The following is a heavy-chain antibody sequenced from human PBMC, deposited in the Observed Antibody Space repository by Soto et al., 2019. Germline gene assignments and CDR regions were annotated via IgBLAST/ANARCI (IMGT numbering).Heavy chain of an antibody. V-gene: IGHV3-15*07. CDR1: GFTFSNAW. Sequence: EVQLVESGGGLVQPGGSLRLSCAASGFTFSNAWMNWVRQAPGKGLEWVGRIKSKTDGGTTDYAAPVKGRFTISRDDSKNTLYLQMNSLKTEDTAVYYCTTASNPHEYSSSWAYYYYGMDVWGQGTTVTVSS. CDR2: IKSKTDGGTT. CDR3: TTASNPHEYSSSWAYYYYGMDV. D-gene: IGHD6-13*01. J-gene: IGHJ6*02.